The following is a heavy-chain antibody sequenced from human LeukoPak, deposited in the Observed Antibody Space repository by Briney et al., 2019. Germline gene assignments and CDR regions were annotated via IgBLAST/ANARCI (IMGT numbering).Heavy chain of an antibody. CDR2: IYYSGST. Sequence: SETLSLTCTVSGGSISSSGYYWGWIRQPPGKGLEWIGSIYYSGSTYYNPSLKSRVTISVDTSKNQFSLKLSSVTAADTAVYYCAIGEWELLPLDYWGQGTLVTVSS. CDR1: GGSISSSGYY. CDR3: AIGEWELLPLDY. V-gene: IGHV4-39*01. D-gene: IGHD1-26*01. J-gene: IGHJ4*02.